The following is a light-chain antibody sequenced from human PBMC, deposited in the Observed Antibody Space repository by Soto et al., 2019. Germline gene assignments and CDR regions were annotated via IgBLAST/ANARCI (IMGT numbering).Light chain of an antibody. CDR1: QSVSSY. CDR3: QHRINLPLT. Sequence: ETVLTQSPATLSLSPGERATLSCRASQSVSSYLAWYQQKPGQAPRLLIYDAVNRATGIPARFSGSWSETDFSYTTSSHEPDDSGVQYCQHRINLPLTLGRGTKVDIK. CDR2: DAV. J-gene: IGKJ4*01. V-gene: IGKV3-11*01.